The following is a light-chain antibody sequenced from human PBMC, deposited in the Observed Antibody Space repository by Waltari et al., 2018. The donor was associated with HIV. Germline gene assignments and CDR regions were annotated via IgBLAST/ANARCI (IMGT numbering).Light chain of an antibody. CDR1: SSNIGRNY. CDR3: ASWNDRLSGYV. J-gene: IGLJ1*01. CDR2: TNN. V-gene: IGLV1-47*01. Sequence: QSVLTQPPSASGTPGQRVTISCSGSSSNIGRNYVYWYQQLPGTAPQLLIYTNNRRPSGGPDRFSGAKSGTSASLAISGLRSEDEADYYCASWNDRLSGYVFGTGTKVTV.